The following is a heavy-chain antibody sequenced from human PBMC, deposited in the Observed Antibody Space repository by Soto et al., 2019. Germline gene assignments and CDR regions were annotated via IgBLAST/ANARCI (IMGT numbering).Heavy chain of an antibody. CDR3: ATDRGYCGGDCYSSWFDP. J-gene: IGHJ5*02. CDR2: IIPILGIA. CDR1: GGTFSSYT. Sequence: QVQLVQSGAEVKKPGSSVKVSCKASGGTFSSYTISWVRQAPGQGLEWMGRIIPILGIANYAQKFQGRVTITADKSTSTAYMELSSLRSEDTAVYYCATDRGYCGGDCYSSWFDPWGQGTLVTVSS. V-gene: IGHV1-69*08. D-gene: IGHD2-21*02.